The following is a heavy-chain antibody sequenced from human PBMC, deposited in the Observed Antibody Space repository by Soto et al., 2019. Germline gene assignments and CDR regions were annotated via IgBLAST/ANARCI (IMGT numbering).Heavy chain of an antibody. Sequence: EVQLVESGGGLVKPGGSLRLSCAASGFTFSSYSMNWVRQAPGKGLEWVSSISSSSSYIYYADSVKGRFTISRDNAKNSLYLQMNSLRAEDTAVYYWAREQRFGGYYIDVWGKGTMVTVSS. V-gene: IGHV3-21*01. CDR1: GFTFSSYS. CDR3: AREQRFGGYYIDV. J-gene: IGHJ6*03. D-gene: IGHD3-3*01. CDR2: ISSSSSYI.